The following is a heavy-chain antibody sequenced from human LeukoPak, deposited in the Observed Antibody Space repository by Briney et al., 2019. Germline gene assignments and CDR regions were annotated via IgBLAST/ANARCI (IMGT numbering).Heavy chain of an antibody. D-gene: IGHD2-2*01. CDR3: ARDLDCTGTSCYGLRAVFDI. Sequence: GRSLRLSCSASGFAFSSNAMHWVRQAPGRGLEWLAVIAYDGSNEDHADSVKGRFTISRDNAKNSLYLQMNSLRVEDTALYYCARDLDCTGTSCYGLRAVFDIWGQGTLVTVSS. J-gene: IGHJ3*02. CDR1: GFAFSSNA. CDR2: IAYDGSNE. V-gene: IGHV3-33*08.